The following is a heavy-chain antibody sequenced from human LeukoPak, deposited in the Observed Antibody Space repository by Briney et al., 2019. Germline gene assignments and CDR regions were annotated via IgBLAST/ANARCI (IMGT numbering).Heavy chain of an antibody. CDR3: ARGGRRDGYNYYY. D-gene: IGHD5-24*01. J-gene: IGHJ4*02. Sequence: PSETLSLTCTVSGGSISSYYWSWIRQPPGKGLEWIGYIYYSGSTNYNPSLKSRVTISVDTSKNQFSLKLSSVTAADTAVYYCARGGRRDGYNYYYWGQGTLVTVSS. V-gene: IGHV4-59*01. CDR1: GGSISSYY. CDR2: IYYSGST.